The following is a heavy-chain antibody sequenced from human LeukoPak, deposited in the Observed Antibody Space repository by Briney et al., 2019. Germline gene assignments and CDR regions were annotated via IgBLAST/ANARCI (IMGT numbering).Heavy chain of an antibody. CDR1: GYTCTHQW. J-gene: IGHJ4*02. Sequence: GDSLKMPCKGSGYTCTHQWIGSVRQKSGSGLEWMGIIYPCDYATRYSPSFQGHVTISADTSINTAYLEWSRLEASDTAIYYCARHSDVIGAIWGQGTLVTVSS. CDR3: ARHSDVIGAI. V-gene: IGHV5-51*01. D-gene: IGHD3-10*01. CDR2: IYPCDYAT.